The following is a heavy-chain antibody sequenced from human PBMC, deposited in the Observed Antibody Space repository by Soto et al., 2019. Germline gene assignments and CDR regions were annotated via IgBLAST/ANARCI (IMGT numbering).Heavy chain of an antibody. CDR2: IWYDGNNK. CDR3: ARDRYGGNSCFDF. J-gene: IGHJ4*02. V-gene: IGHV3-33*01. CDR1: GFTFSSFG. D-gene: IGHD4-17*01. Sequence: QVQLVESGGGVVQPGRSLRLSCAASGFTFSSFGMHWVRQAPGQGLEWVTVIWYDGNNKYYADSVKGRFTVSRDNSKSTLYLQMDSVRAEDTAVYYCARDRYGGNSCFDFWGQGTLGTVSS.